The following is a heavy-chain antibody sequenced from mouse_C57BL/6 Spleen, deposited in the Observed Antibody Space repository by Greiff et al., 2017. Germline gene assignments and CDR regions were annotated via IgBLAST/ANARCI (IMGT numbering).Heavy chain of an antibody. V-gene: IGHV1-5*01. D-gene: IGHD1-1*01. CDR3: TNGVISVDARFAY. CDR2: IYPGNSDT. J-gene: IGHJ3*01. CDR1: GYTFTSYW. Sequence: VQLQQSGPVLARPGASVKMSCKTSGYTFTSYWMHWVKQRPGQGLEWIGAIYPGNSDTSYNQKFKGKAKLTAVTSASTAYMELSSLTNEDSAVYVCTNGVISVDARFAYWGQGTLVTVSA.